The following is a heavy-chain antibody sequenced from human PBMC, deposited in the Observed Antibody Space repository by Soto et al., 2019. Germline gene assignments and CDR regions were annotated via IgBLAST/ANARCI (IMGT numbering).Heavy chain of an antibody. CDR2: IGVYS. CDR1: GFTFSYYA. Sequence: QPGGSLRLSCVASGFTFSYYAMSWVRQAPGKGLEWVSTIGVYSHYVDSVKGRFTISRDNSKNTLYLQMNSLRAEDTALYYCAKPPYYIVVVPAALDYWGQGTLVTVSS. J-gene: IGHJ4*02. CDR3: AKPPYYIVVVPAALDY. V-gene: IGHV3-23*01. D-gene: IGHD2-2*01.